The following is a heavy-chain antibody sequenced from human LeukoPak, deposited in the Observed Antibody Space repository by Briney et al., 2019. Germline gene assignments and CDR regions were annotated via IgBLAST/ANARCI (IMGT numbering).Heavy chain of an antibody. V-gene: IGHV3-7*05. D-gene: IGHD1-26*01. CDR3: ARPSTSGSYFDY. CDR1: GFTFSGYW. CDR2: INQDGSEK. J-gene: IGHJ4*02. Sequence: PGGSLRLSCAASGFTFSGYWMSWVRQAPGKGLEWVANINQDGSEKYYVDSVKGRFTISRDDAKNSLYLQMSSLRAEDTAVFYCARPSTSGSYFDYWGQGTLVTVSS.